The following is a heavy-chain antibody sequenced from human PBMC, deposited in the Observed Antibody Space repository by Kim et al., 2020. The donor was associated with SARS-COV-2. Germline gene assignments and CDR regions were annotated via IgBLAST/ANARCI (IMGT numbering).Heavy chain of an antibody. Sequence: TPSLKSRVTISTDTSKNQFSLKLSSVTAADTAVYYCARVKETTLYYVDYWGQGTLVTVSS. CDR3: ARVKETTLYYVDY. D-gene: IGHD4-17*01. J-gene: IGHJ4*02. V-gene: IGHV4-31*02.